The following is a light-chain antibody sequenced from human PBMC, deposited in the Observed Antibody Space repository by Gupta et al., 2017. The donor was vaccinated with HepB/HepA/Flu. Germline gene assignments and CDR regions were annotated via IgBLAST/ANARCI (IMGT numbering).Light chain of an antibody. V-gene: IGLV1-40*01. CDR3: QSYDSSLIVPYV. Sequence: QSVLTQPPSVSGAPGHRVTISCTGGISNIGAGYDVPWYQQLPGTAPKLLIYGNTNRPSGVPDRFSGSKSGTSASLAITGLQAEDEADYYCQSYDSSLIVPYVFGTGTRVTVL. CDR2: GNT. CDR1: ISNIGAGYD. J-gene: IGLJ1*01.